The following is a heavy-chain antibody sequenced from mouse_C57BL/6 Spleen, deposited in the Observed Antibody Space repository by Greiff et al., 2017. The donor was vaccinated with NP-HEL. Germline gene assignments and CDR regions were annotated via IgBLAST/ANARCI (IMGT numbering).Heavy chain of an antibody. CDR1: GYTFTSYW. Sequence: QLQQPGAELVKPGASVKLSCKASGYTFTSYWMHWVKQRPGQGLEWIGMIHPNSGSTNYNEKFKSKATLTVDKSSSTAYMQLSSLTSEDSAVYYCARSGDYDVYYAMDYWGQGTSVTVSS. V-gene: IGHV1-64*01. CDR2: IHPNSGST. D-gene: IGHD2-4*01. CDR3: ARSGDYDVYYAMDY. J-gene: IGHJ4*01.